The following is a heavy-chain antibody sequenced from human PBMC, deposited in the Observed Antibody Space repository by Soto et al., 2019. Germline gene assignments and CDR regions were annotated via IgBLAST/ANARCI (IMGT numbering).Heavy chain of an antibody. D-gene: IGHD1-26*01. CDR3: ARDRASGSFDY. V-gene: IGHV7-4-1*01. CDR1: GYNFNSHS. Sequence: GASVKVSSKGSGYNFNSHSINWLRQAPVQGLEWMRWINPNTGNPTYEQGFTGRFVFSVDTSVSTVYLQIFSLKADDSAVYYCARDRASGSFDYWGQGTLVTVSS. J-gene: IGHJ4*02. CDR2: INPNTGNP.